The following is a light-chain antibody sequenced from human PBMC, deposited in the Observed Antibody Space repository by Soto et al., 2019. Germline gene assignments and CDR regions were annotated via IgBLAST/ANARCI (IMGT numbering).Light chain of an antibody. J-gene: IGLJ3*02. CDR1: NSDVGGYNY. V-gene: IGLV2-14*01. Sequence: QSALTQPASVSGSPGQSITISCTGTNSDVGGYNYVSWYQQRPGKAPKLIISEVSARPSGVSNRFSGSKSGNTASLTISGLQAEDAADYFCSSYTSRSTLVFDVGTKVTVL. CDR3: SSYTSRSTLV. CDR2: EVS.